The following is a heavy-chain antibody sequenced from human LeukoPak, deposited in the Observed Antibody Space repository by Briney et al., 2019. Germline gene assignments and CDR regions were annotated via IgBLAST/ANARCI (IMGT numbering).Heavy chain of an antibody. CDR2: ISYDGSNK. V-gene: IGHV3-30-3*01. CDR1: GFTFSSYA. CDR3: AKDQGAEGYYDYVWGSYRWTIFDY. J-gene: IGHJ4*02. D-gene: IGHD3-16*02. Sequence: PGRSLRLSCAASGFTFSSYAMHWVRQAPGKGLEWVAVISYDGSNKYYADSVKGRFTISRDNSKNTLYLQMNSLRAEDTAVYYCAKDQGAEGYYDYVWGSYRWTIFDYWGQGTLVTVSS.